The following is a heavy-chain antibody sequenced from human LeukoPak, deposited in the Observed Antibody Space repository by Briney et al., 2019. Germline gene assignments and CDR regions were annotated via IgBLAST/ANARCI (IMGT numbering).Heavy chain of an antibody. CDR2: ISPDGGNT. CDR1: GFTFRNYW. Sequence: PGGSLRLSCAASGFTFRNYWMYWVRQPPGKGEVWVSRISPDGGNTGYAASVKGRFTISRDNAKNTLYLHMSSLRAEDTAVYYCARDLSVPWGQGALVAVSS. V-gene: IGHV3-74*01. J-gene: IGHJ4*02. CDR3: ARDLSVP. D-gene: IGHD3-3*01.